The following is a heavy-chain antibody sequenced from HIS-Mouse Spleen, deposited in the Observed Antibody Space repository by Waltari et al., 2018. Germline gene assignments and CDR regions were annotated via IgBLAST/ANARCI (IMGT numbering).Heavy chain of an antibody. J-gene: IGHJ4*02. CDR3: ARQGLDDSSGYYPYYFDY. Sequence: QLQLQESGPGLVKPSETLSLTCTVSAGSFSSSSYYWGWIRQPPGQGLEWIGSIYYSGSTYYNPSLKSRVTISVDTSKNQFSLKLSSVTAADTAVYYCARQGLDDSSGYYPYYFDYWGQGTLVTVSS. V-gene: IGHV4-39*01. CDR2: IYYSGST. D-gene: IGHD3-22*01. CDR1: AGSFSSSSYY.